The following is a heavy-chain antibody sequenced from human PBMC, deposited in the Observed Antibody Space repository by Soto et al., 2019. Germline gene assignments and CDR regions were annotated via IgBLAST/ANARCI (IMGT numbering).Heavy chain of an antibody. J-gene: IGHJ6*02. Sequence: GGSLRLSCAASGFTFSSYWMHWVRQAPGKGLVWVSRINSDGSSTSYADSVKGRFTISRDNVKNTLYLQMNSLRAEDTAVYYCARDQSHSGSYYYYYGMDVWGQGTTVTVSS. CDR1: GFTFSSYW. CDR3: ARDQSHSGSYYYYYGMDV. CDR2: INSDGSST. D-gene: IGHD1-26*01. V-gene: IGHV3-74*01.